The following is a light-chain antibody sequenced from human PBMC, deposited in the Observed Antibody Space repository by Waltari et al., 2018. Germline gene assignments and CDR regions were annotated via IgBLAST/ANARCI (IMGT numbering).Light chain of an antibody. CDR3: QHYNSYPLT. V-gene: IGKV1-33*01. CDR1: QGITNY. Sequence: DIQMTQSPSSLSASVGDRVSITCQASQGITNYLNWYQQKPGKAPTLLIYDSSNLETGVPSRFSGSGSGTDFTFTIRSLQPEDFATYFCQHYNSYPLTFGGGTKVDI. J-gene: IGKJ4*01. CDR2: DSS.